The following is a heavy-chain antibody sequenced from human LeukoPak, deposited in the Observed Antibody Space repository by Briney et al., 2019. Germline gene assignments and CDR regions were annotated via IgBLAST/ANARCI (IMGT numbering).Heavy chain of an antibody. D-gene: IGHD4-17*01. J-gene: IGHJ4*02. CDR1: GYTLTELS. V-gene: IGHV1-24*01. CDR3: ATDPSYGDYPFDY. CDR2: FDPEDGET. Sequence: EASVKVSCKVSGYTLTELSMHWVRQAPGKGLEWMGGFDPEDGETIYAQKFQGRVTTTEDTSTDTAYMELSSLRSEDTAVYYCATDPSYGDYPFDYWGQGTLVTVSS.